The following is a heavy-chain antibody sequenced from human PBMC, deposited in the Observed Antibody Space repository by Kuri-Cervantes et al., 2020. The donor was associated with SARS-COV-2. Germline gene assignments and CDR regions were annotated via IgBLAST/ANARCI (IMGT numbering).Heavy chain of an antibody. V-gene: IGHV3-48*01. Sequence: GGSLRLSCAASGFIFSSHSMNWVRQAPGKELEWVSYISSSSSTIYYADSVKGRFTISRDNAKNSLYLQMNSLRAEDTAVYYCATPAPEYGGNSGGWVFWGQGTLVTVSS. J-gene: IGHJ4*02. CDR2: ISSSSSTI. CDR3: ATPAPEYGGNSGGWVF. CDR1: GFIFSSHS. D-gene: IGHD4-23*01.